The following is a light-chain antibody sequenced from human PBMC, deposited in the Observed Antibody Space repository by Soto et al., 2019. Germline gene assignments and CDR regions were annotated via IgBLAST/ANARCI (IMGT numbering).Light chain of an antibody. CDR2: GAS. Sequence: DIQMTQSPSSVSASIGDTVTITCRASQDISTLLAWYQQKPGKAPKLLIYGASTLESGVPSRFSGRGSGTDFTLTISSLQHEDFATYFCQQADSFPLTCGGRTKVEIK. V-gene: IGKV1D-12*01. J-gene: IGKJ4*01. CDR1: QDISTL. CDR3: QQADSFPLT.